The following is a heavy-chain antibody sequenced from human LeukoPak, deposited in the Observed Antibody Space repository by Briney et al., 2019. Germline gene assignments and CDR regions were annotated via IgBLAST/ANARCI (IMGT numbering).Heavy chain of an antibody. CDR3: AKEYSSSRSKRGSYYYYGVDV. CDR2: ISLDGGNK. CDR1: GLTFSSSA. D-gene: IGHD3-10*01. Sequence: GGSLRLSCVASGLTFSSSAVHWVRQAPGKGLEWVAVISLDGGNKYLAESVRGRFTVSRDNSNNTVYLQMNSLGAEDTALYYCAKEYSSSRSKRGSYYYYGVDVWGQGTTVTVSS. J-gene: IGHJ6*02. V-gene: IGHV3-30*18.